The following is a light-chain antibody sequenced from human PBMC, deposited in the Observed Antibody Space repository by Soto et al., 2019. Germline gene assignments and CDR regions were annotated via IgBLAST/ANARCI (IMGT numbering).Light chain of an antibody. V-gene: IGLV2-14*01. J-gene: IGLJ1*01. CDR3: SSYTSTSPLV. CDR1: SSDVGSYNY. Sequence: QSALTQPASVSGSPGQSITISCTGTSSDVGSYNYVSWYQQDPGKAPKLMIYEVSNRPSGVPNRFSGSKSGNTASLTISWLQAEDEADYYCSSYTSTSPLVFGTGTKVTVL. CDR2: EVS.